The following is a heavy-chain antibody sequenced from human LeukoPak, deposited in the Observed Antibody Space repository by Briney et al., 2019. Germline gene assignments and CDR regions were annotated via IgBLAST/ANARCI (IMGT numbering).Heavy chain of an antibody. V-gene: IGHV3-7*01. CDR1: GFTFSSYW. CDR2: IKQDGSEK. CDR3: ARDQEYKYSGSYYDY. D-gene: IGHD1-26*01. Sequence: PGGSLRLSCAASGFTFSSYWMSWVRQAPGKGLEWVANIKQDGSEKYYVDSVKGRFTISRDSAKNSLYLQMNSLRAEDTAVYYCARDQEYKYSGSYYDYWGQGTLVTVSS. J-gene: IGHJ4*02.